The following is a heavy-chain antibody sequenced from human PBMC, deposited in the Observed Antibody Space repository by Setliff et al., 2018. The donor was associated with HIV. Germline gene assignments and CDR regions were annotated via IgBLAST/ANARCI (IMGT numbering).Heavy chain of an antibody. CDR3: AGGRDYDFWSGYHELTFYLDY. Sequence: GASVKVSCKASGYTFTSFALHWVRQAPGQGLEWMGYINTNTGNPTYAQGFTGRFVFSFDPSDRTAYLQISDLKAEDTAVYYCAGGRDYDFWSGYHELTFYLDYWGQGSLVTVSS. V-gene: IGHV7-4-1*02. J-gene: IGHJ4*02. CDR1: GYTFTSFA. D-gene: IGHD3-3*01. CDR2: INTNTGNP.